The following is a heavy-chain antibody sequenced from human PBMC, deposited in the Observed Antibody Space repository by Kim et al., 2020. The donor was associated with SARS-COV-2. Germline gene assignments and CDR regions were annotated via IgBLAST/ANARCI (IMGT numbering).Heavy chain of an antibody. Sequence: SVKGRFTISRDNAKNSLYLQMNSLRAEDTAVYYCARDRGYYGSGSYGKDYWGQGTLVTVSS. V-gene: IGHV3-21*01. J-gene: IGHJ4*02. D-gene: IGHD3-10*01. CDR3: ARDRGYYGSGSYGKDY.